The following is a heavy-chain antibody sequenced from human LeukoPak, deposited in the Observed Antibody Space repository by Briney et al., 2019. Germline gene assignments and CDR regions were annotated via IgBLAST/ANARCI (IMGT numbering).Heavy chain of an antibody. D-gene: IGHD2-2*03. V-gene: IGHV1-2*02. J-gene: IGHJ5*01. CDR1: GVTFTGAY. Sequence: ASVKVSCKVPGVTFTGAYMHWVRQAPGQGLEWMGWINPNSGETRYEQKFQGRVTMTRDTSIDTVHMELGSLTSDDTAVYYCARVLFNSGYDSWGQGTLVTVSS. CDR2: INPNSGET. CDR3: ARVLFNSGYDS.